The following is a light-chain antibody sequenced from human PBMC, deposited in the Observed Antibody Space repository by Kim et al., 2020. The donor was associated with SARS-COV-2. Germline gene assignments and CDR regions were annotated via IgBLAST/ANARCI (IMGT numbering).Light chain of an antibody. CDR3: QQYNNWPPIT. V-gene: IGKV3-15*01. CDR1: QSVSTH. Sequence: SLGERATLSCRASQSVSTHLAWYQHKPGQTPRLVIYDASTRATGIPARFSGSGSGTEFTLTINSLQSEDFAVYYCQQYNNWPPITFGQGTRLEIK. CDR2: DAS. J-gene: IGKJ5*01.